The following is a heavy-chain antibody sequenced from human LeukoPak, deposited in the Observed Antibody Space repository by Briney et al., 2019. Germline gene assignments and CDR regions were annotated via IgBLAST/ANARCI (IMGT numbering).Heavy chain of an antibody. J-gene: IGHJ6*02. Sequence: GGSLRLSCAASGFTFSSYGMHWVRQAPGKGLEWVAVISYDGSNKYYADSVKGRFTISRDNSKNTLYLQMNSLRAEDTAVYYCAKDLRSGYSYYYYYYGMDAWGQGTTVTVSS. V-gene: IGHV3-30*18. D-gene: IGHD3-3*01. CDR2: ISYDGSNK. CDR1: GFTFSSYG. CDR3: AKDLRSGYSYYYYYYGMDA.